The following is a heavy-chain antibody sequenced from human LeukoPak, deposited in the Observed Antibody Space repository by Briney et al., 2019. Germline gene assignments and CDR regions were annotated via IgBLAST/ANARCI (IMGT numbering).Heavy chain of an antibody. CDR1: GGSISSSSYY. CDR2: IYYSGSS. J-gene: IGHJ3*02. V-gene: IGHV4-39*06. Sequence: PSETLSLTCTVSGGSISSSSYYWGWSRQPPGKGLEWIGSIYYSGSSYYNPSLMSRVTISVDTSKNQFTLKLSSVTAADTAVYYCVREGWQWLVHAFDIWGQGTMVTGSS. CDR3: VREGWQWLVHAFDI. D-gene: IGHD6-19*01.